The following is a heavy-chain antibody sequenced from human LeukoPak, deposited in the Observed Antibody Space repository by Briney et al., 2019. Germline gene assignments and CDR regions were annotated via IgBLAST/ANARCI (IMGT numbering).Heavy chain of an antibody. CDR1: GFTVVSNY. J-gene: IGHJ4*02. D-gene: IGHD2-8*01. CDR3: GRRRQKLYGDYFDY. Sequence: PGGSLRLSWAASGFTVVSNYMGSGRQAPGKWLEWGSVIYSGGGAYYADSVKGRFTIFTDNSKNTLYLQMNSLRAEDTAVYYCGRRRQKLYGDYFDYWGQGTLVTVSS. CDR2: IYSGGGA. V-gene: IGHV3-66*04.